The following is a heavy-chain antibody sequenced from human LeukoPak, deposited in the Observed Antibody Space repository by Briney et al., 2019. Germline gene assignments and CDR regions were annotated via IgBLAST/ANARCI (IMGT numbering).Heavy chain of an antibody. D-gene: IGHD2-15*01. CDR1: GFTFDDYG. V-gene: IGHV3-9*03. J-gene: IGHJ4*02. Sequence: AGGSLRLSCAASGFTFDDYGMHWVRRAPGKGLEWVSGINWNSGSIDYADSVKGRFTISRDNAKNSLYLQMNSLRAEDMALYYCAKEARIGWYFDYWGQGTLVTVSS. CDR3: AKEARIGWYFDY. CDR2: INWNSGSI.